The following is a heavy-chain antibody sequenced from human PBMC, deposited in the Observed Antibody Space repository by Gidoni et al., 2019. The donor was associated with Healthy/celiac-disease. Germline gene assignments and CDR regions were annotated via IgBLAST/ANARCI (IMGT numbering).Heavy chain of an antibody. CDR1: SSYG. V-gene: IGHV3-33*01. Sequence: SSYGMHWVRQAPGKGLEWVAVIWYDGSNKYYADSVKGRFTISRDNSKNTLYLQMNSLRAEDTAVYYCARDSVDIVVVPAAGDYYYYYMDVWGKGTTVTVSS. J-gene: IGHJ6*03. CDR3: ARDSVDIVVVPAAGDYYYYYMDV. D-gene: IGHD2-2*03. CDR2: IWYDGSNK.